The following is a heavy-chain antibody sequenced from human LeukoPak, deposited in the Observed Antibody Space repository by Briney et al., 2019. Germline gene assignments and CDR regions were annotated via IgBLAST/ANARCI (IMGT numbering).Heavy chain of an antibody. CDR2: MSDGGTHT. D-gene: IGHD2/OR15-2a*01. Sequence: PGGSLSLSCAASGFTFSDYYMSWIRQAPGKGLEWVTVMSDGGTHTYYADSVKGRFTISRDNSRNTLYLQMNSLRVEDTAVYYCTKEGSMSQWAFDIWGQGTMVTVSS. J-gene: IGHJ3*02. V-gene: IGHV3-30*18. CDR1: GFTFSDYY. CDR3: TKEGSMSQWAFDI.